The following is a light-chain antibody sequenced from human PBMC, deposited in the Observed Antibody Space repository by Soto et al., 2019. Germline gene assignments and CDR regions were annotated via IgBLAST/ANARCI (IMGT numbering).Light chain of an antibody. CDR3: LSYASSSTLV. J-gene: IGLJ2*01. Sequence: QSVLTQPASVSGSPGQSITISCTGTSSDICGYNYVSWYQQHPGKAPKLVIFEVSNRPSGVSNRFSGSKSGNTASLTISGLQAEDEADYYCLSYASSSTLVFGGGTKLTVL. V-gene: IGLV2-14*01. CDR1: SSDICGYNY. CDR2: EVS.